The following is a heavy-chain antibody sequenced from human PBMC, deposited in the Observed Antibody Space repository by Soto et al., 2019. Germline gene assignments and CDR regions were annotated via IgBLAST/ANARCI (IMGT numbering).Heavy chain of an antibody. CDR3: AKLRGLVIRDGMDV. Sequence: GGSLRLSCAASGFTFSNYGMHWVRQAPGKGLEWVAVISYDGSNKYYADSVKGRFTISRDNSKNTLYLQMNSLRAEDTAVYYCAKLRGLVIRDGMDVWGQGTTVTVSS. CDR2: ISYDGSNK. V-gene: IGHV3-30*18. CDR1: GFTFSNYG. J-gene: IGHJ6*02. D-gene: IGHD3-9*01.